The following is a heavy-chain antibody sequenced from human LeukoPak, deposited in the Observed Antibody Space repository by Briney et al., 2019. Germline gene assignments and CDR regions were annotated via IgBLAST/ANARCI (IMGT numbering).Heavy chain of an antibody. J-gene: IGHJ3*02. CDR3: EREASLGKSGAFDT. CDR1: GDTFTSYD. Sequence: GASVKVSCKASGDTFTSYDINWVRQATGQGLEWMGGMSPNSGSSGYAQKFEGRVSMTRNTSISTAYMEPSRLRSEDTAVYYCEREASLGKSGAFDTWGQGTMVTVSS. V-gene: IGHV1-8*01. D-gene: IGHD1-26*01. CDR2: MSPNSGSS.